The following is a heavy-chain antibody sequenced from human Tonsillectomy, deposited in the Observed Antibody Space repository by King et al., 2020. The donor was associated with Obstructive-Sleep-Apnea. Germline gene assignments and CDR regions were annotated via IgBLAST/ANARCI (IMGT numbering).Heavy chain of an antibody. CDR3: AKAGFGDYKDAFDI. D-gene: IGHD3-10*01. CDR2: ISWDGGST. J-gene: IGHJ3*02. V-gene: IGHV3-43D*03. CDR1: GFTFDDYA. Sequence: EVQLVESGGVVVQPGGSLRLSCAASGFTFDDYAMHWVRQAPGKGLEWVSLISWDGGSTYYADSVKGRFTISRDNSKNSLYLQMNSLRAEDTALYYCAKAGFGDYKDAFDIWGQGTMVTVSS.